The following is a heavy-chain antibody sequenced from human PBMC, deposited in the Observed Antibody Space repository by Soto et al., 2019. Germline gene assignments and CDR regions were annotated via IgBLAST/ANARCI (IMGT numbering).Heavy chain of an antibody. CDR2: ISYDGSNK. D-gene: IGHD3-3*01. CDR3: AKGYTYYDFWSGYPGPGMDV. J-gene: IGHJ6*02. Sequence: GGSLRLSCAASGFTFSSYAMHWVRQAPGKGLEWVAVISYDGSNKYYADSVKGRFTISRDNSKNTLYLQMNSLRAEDTAVYYCAKGYTYYDFWSGYPGPGMDVWGQGTTVTVSS. CDR1: GFTFSSYA. V-gene: IGHV3-30-3*01.